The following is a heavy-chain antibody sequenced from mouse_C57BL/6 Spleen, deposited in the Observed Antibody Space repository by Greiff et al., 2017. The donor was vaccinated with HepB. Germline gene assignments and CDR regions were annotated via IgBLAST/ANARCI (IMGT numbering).Heavy chain of an antibody. CDR2: INPNYGTT. D-gene: IGHD1-1*01. V-gene: IGHV1-39*01. J-gene: IGHJ3*01. CDR1: GYSFTDYN. CDR3: ARVYYYGSSPAWFAY. Sequence: VQLKQSGPELVKPGASVKISCKASGYSFTDYNMNWVKQSNGKSLEWIGVINPNYGTTSYNQKFKGKATLTVDQSSSTAYMQLNSLTSEDSAVYYCARVYYYGSSPAWFAYWGQGTLVTVSA.